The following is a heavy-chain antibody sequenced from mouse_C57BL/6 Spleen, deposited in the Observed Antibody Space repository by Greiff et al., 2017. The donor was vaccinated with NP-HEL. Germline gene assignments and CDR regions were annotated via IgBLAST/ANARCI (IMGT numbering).Heavy chain of an antibody. CDR1: GYTFTSYW. D-gene: IGHD1-1*01. J-gene: IGHJ4*01. Sequence: VQLQQPGAELVKPGASVKLSCKASGYTFTSYWMHWVKQRPGQGLEWIGMIHPNSGSTNYNEKFKSKATLTVDKSSSTAYMQLSSLTSEDSAVYYCASFITTVGYAMDYWGQGTSVTVSS. CDR3: ASFITTVGYAMDY. CDR2: IHPNSGST. V-gene: IGHV1-64*01.